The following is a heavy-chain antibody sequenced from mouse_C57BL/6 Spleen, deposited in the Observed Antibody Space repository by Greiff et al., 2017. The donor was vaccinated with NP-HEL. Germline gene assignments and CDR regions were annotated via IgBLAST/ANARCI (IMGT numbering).Heavy chain of an antibody. V-gene: IGHV1-64*01. CDR3: ARQGGTTVVGYSFDY. CDR1: GYTFTSYW. Sequence: QVQLQQPGAELVKPGASVKLSCKASGYTFTSYWMHRVKQRPGQGLEWIGMIHPNSGSTNYNEKFKSKATLTVDKSSSTAYMQLSSLTSEDSAVYYCARQGGTTVVGYSFDYWGQGTTLTVSS. J-gene: IGHJ2*01. CDR2: IHPNSGST. D-gene: IGHD1-1*01.